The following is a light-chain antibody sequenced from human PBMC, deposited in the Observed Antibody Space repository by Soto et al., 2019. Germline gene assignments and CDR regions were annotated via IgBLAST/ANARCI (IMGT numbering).Light chain of an antibody. CDR1: QSVGSS. CDR3: QQRSDWPPELT. Sequence: EIVFTQSPATLSFSPGDRATLSCRASQSVGSSLAWFQQKPGQAPRLLIYDASKRATGIPARFSGSASGADFTLTISSLEPGDFAVYYCQQRSDWPPELTLGGGTKVDIK. CDR2: DAS. J-gene: IGKJ4*01. V-gene: IGKV3-11*01.